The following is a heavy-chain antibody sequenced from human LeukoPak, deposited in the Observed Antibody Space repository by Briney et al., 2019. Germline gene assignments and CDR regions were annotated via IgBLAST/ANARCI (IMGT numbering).Heavy chain of an antibody. Sequence: ASVKVSCKASGYTFTSYDINWVRQATGQGLEWMGWMNPNSGNTGYAQKFQGRVTMTRNTSISTAYMELSSLRSEDTAVYYCARGSDLIRGGISNWFDPWGQGTLVTVSS. J-gene: IGHJ5*02. D-gene: IGHD3-10*01. V-gene: IGHV1-8*01. CDR3: ARGSDLIRGGISNWFDP. CDR2: MNPNSGNT. CDR1: GYTFTSYD.